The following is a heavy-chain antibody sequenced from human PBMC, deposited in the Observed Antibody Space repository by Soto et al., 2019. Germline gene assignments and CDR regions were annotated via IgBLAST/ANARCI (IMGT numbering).Heavy chain of an antibody. J-gene: IGHJ4*02. CDR1: GFTFTNYA. V-gene: IGHV3-23*01. Sequence: PGGSLRLSCEASGFTFTNYAMAWVRQPPGKGPEWISTISGSGGTTYYADSMKGRFSISRDNSQNTLFLQIYSLRADDTAMYYCAKDYLCTGGGCHSVLGFWGQGTLVTVSS. D-gene: IGHD2-15*01. CDR2: ISGSGGTT. CDR3: AKDYLCTGGGCHSVLGF.